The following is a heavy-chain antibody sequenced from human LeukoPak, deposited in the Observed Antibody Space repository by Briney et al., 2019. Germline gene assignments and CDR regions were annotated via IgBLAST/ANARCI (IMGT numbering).Heavy chain of an antibody. J-gene: IGHJ6*03. Sequence: PSETLSLTCTVSGGSISSYYWSWIRQPAGKGLEWIGRIYTSGSTNYNPSLKSRVTMSVDTSKNQFSLKLSSVTAADTAVYYCARDAVGQWPTKAGYYYYYMDVWSKGTTVTVSS. CDR1: GGSISSYY. V-gene: IGHV4-4*07. CDR3: ARDAVGQWPTKAGYYYYYMDV. D-gene: IGHD6-19*01. CDR2: IYTSGST.